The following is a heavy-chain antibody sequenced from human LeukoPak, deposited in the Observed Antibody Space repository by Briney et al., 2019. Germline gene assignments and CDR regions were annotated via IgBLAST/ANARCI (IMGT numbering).Heavy chain of an antibody. CDR2: INHSGST. CDR3: TSGYYDLYFQH. D-gene: IGHD3-3*01. CDR1: GGSFSGYY. V-gene: IGHV4-34*01. J-gene: IGHJ1*01. Sequence: PSETLSLTCAVYGGSFSGYYWSWIRQPPGKGLEWIGEINHSGSTNYKPSLKSRVTISVDTSKNQFSLKLSSVTAADTAVYYCTSGYYDLYFQHWGQGTLVTVSS.